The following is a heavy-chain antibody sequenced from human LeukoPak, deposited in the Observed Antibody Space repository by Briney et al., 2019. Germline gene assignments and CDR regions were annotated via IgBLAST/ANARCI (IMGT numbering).Heavy chain of an antibody. CDR1: GGSISSYY. Sequence: SETLSFTCTVSGGSISSYYWSWIRQPPGKGLEWIGYIYYSGSTNYNPSLKSRVTISVDTSKNQFSLKLSSVTAADTAVYYCAGGAVAALDFDHWGQGTLVTVSS. CDR2: IYYSGST. J-gene: IGHJ4*02. V-gene: IGHV4-59*01. CDR3: AGGAVAALDFDH. D-gene: IGHD2-15*01.